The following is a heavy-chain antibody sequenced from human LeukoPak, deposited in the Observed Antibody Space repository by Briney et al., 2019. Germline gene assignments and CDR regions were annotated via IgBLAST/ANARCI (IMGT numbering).Heavy chain of an antibody. CDR1: GFTFDSKA. D-gene: IGHD3-22*01. Sequence: GGSLRLSCAASGFTFDSKAMSCVRQAPGKGLEWVSAISGSGGNTYYADSVKGRFTISRDNSKNTLYLQMNSLRAEDTAVYYCAKAKTMTHDAFDIWGQGTMVTVSS. V-gene: IGHV3-23*01. CDR2: ISGSGGNT. CDR3: AKAKTMTHDAFDI. J-gene: IGHJ3*02.